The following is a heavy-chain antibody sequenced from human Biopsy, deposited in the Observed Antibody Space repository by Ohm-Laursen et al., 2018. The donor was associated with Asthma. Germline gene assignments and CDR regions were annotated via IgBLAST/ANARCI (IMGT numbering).Heavy chain of an antibody. CDR1: GFSLRTPGVG. J-gene: IGHJ5*02. D-gene: IGHD3-9*01. CDR3: ALSQDSGFDDHSPSWFDP. CDR2: IYWDDYN. V-gene: IGHV2-5*02. Sequence: PTQTLTLTCSFSGFSLRTPGVGVGWIRQSPGKALEWLALIYWDDYNLFRPSLKRRLTITKDPSKNQEVLTMTKMDPVDSGTYYCALSQDSGFDDHSPSWFDPWAREPWSPSPQ.